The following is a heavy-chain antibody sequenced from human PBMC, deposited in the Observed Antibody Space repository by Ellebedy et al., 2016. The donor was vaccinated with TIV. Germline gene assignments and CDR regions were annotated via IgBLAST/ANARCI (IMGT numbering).Heavy chain of an antibody. Sequence: GESLKISCEGSGYSFTNSWIGWVRQMPGKGLEWMGNIYPGDSNIRYSQSFQGQVTISADKSINTAYLQWSSLRASDTAMYYCVRHAGGSYWGYWGLGNPVTVSS. J-gene: IGHJ4*02. V-gene: IGHV5-51*01. CDR2: IYPGDSNI. D-gene: IGHD1-26*01. CDR1: GYSFTNSW. CDR3: VRHAGGSYWGY.